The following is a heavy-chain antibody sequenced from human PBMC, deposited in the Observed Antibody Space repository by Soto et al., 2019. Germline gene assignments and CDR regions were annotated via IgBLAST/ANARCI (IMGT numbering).Heavy chain of an antibody. CDR1: GFSISSDA. CDR3: AKRQSGNFGPFDF. Sequence: LRLSCAASGFSISSDAMSWVRQAPGKGLEWVSGISGSGANTNYADSVKGRFAISIDNSKNTLYLQMSSLRAEDTAVYYCAKRQSGNFGPFDFWGQGTLVTVSS. CDR2: ISGSGANT. D-gene: IGHD2-21*02. V-gene: IGHV3-23*01. J-gene: IGHJ4*02.